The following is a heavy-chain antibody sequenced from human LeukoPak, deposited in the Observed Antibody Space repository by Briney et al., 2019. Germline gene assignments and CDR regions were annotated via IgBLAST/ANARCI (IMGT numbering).Heavy chain of an antibody. Sequence: PGGSLRLSCAASGFTFSSYGMHWVRQAPGKGLEWVAVISYDGSNKYYADSVKGRFTISRDNSKNTLYPQMNSLRAEDTAVYYCAKDAFGEYYYMDVWGKGTTVTVSS. J-gene: IGHJ6*03. CDR3: AKDAFGEYYYMDV. CDR2: ISYDGSNK. D-gene: IGHD3-10*01. V-gene: IGHV3-30*18. CDR1: GFTFSSYG.